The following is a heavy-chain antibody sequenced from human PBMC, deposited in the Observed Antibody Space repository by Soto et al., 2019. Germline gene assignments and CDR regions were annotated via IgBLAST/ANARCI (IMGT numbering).Heavy chain of an antibody. CDR1: SDSITSSNW. D-gene: IGHD5-12*01. Sequence: QVQLQESGPGLVKPSGTLSLTCAVSSDSITSSNWWSWVRQSPGKGLEWIGEGSHSASTTYIPSLKSRVTISVDKSRNQFSLRLNSVTAADTAVYYCARNRYGGYDFDYWGQGTLVTVSS. CDR3: ARNRYGGYDFDY. CDR2: GSHSAST. V-gene: IGHV4-4*02. J-gene: IGHJ4*02.